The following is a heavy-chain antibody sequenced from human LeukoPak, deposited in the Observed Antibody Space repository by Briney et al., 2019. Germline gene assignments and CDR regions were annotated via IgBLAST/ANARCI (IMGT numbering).Heavy chain of an antibody. J-gene: IGHJ6*02. V-gene: IGHV1-24*01. CDR3: ATYNTRLDYGMDV. CDR2: FDPEDGET. D-gene: IGHD3-3*01. CDR1: GYTLTELS. Sequence: ASVKVSCNVSGYTLTELSMHWVRQPPGKGLEWVGGFDPEDGETIYAQKFQGRVTMTEDTSTDTAYMELSSLRTEDTAVYYCATYNTRLDYGMDVWGQGTTVTVSS.